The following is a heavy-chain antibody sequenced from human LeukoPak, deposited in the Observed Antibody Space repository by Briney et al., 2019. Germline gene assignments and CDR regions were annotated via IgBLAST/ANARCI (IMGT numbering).Heavy chain of an antibody. Sequence: SETLSLTCAVYGGSISSYYWNWIRQPAGKGLEWIGRIYTSGNTNYNPSLKGRVTMSVDTSKNQFSLKLSSVTAADTAVYYCARGVVSGWENFDFWGQGTLVTVSS. CDR3: ARGVVSGWENFDF. CDR1: GGSISSYY. CDR2: IYTSGNT. V-gene: IGHV4-59*10. D-gene: IGHD6-19*01. J-gene: IGHJ4*02.